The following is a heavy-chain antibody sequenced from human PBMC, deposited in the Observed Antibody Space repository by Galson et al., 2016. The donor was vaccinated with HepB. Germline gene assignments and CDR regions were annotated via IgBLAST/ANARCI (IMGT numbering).Heavy chain of an antibody. CDR1: GDTFPNDA. V-gene: IGHV1-18*01. J-gene: IGHJ4*02. CDR2: ISAYTGNT. CDR3: ARDPSPRYYDVSGYYLDS. D-gene: IGHD3-22*01. Sequence: SVKVSCKASGDTFPNDAFTWVRQAPGQGLEWMGWISAYTGNTYYAQKFQGRVTMTTDASTSTAYMELRTLRSADTALYYCARDPSPRYYDVSGYYLDSWGQGTLVTVSS.